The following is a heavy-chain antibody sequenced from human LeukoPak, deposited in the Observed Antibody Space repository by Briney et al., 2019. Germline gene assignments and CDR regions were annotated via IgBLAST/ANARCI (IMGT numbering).Heavy chain of an antibody. CDR1: GYTFTSYA. V-gene: IGHV1-3*01. CDR3: ARDIVVVTAMFYFDY. J-gene: IGHJ4*02. CDR2: INAGNGNT. D-gene: IGHD2-21*02. Sequence: ASVKVSCKASGYTFTSYAIRWVRRAPGQRLEWMGWINAGNGNTKYSQKFQDRVTITRDTSASTAYVELSSLRSEDTAVYYCARDIVVVTAMFYFDYWGQGTLVTVSS.